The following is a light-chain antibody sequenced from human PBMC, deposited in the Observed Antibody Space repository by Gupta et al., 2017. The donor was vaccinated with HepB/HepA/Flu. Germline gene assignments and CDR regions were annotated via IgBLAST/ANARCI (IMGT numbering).Light chain of an antibody. CDR2: NTN. J-gene: IGLJ3*02. Sequence: AVVTQEPPLTGSPGGTVTLTCGSSTGGVTSGHFPYWFQQKPGLAPTTLIFNTNIRHSWTPARFSGSLLGGKAALTLSGAQSEDEADYYCLLEYGGARVFGGGTKLTVL. V-gene: IGLV7-46*01. CDR3: LLEYGGARV. CDR1: TGGVTSGHF.